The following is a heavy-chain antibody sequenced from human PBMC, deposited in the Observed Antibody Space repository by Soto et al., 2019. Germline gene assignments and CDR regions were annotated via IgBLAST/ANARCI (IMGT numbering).Heavy chain of an antibody. CDR1: GGSISSGDYY. Sequence: PSETLSLTCTVSGGSISSGDYYWSWIRQPPGKGLEWIGYIYYSGSTYYNPSLKSRVTISVDTSKNQFSLKLSSVTAADTAVYYCARDQRVDTAMVKSYYYYGMDVWGQGTTVTVSS. CDR2: IYYSGST. D-gene: IGHD5-18*01. V-gene: IGHV4-30-4*01. CDR3: ARDQRVDTAMVKSYYYYGMDV. J-gene: IGHJ6*02.